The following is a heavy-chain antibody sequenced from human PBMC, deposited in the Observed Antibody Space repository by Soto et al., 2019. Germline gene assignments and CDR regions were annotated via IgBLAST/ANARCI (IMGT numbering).Heavy chain of an antibody. CDR2: ISSSSSYI. V-gene: IGHV3-21*01. D-gene: IGHD5-12*01. CDR1: GFTFGSYS. CDR3: ARDVIEMATSAYYYYYGMDV. J-gene: IGHJ6*02. Sequence: PGGSLRLSCAASGFTFGSYSMNWVRQAPGKGLEWVSSISSSSSYIYYADSVKGRFTISRDNAKNSLYLQMNSLRAEDTAVYYCARDVIEMATSAYYYYYGMDVWGQGTTVTV.